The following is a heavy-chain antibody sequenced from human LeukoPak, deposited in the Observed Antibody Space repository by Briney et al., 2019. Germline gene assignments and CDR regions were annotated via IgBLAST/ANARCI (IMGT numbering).Heavy chain of an antibody. CDR3: ARDLIAAQGPTN. Sequence: VKPSETLSLTCTVSGCSISSSSYYWGWIRQPPGKGLEWIGSIYYSGSTYYNPSLKSRVTISVDTSKNQFSLKLSSVTAADTAVYYCARDLIAAQGPTNWGQGTLVTVSS. CDR2: IYYSGST. J-gene: IGHJ4*02. V-gene: IGHV4-39*07. CDR1: GCSISSSSYY. D-gene: IGHD6-6*01.